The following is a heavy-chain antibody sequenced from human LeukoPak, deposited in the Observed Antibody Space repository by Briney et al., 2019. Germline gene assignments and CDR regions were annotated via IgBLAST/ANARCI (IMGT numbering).Heavy chain of an antibody. D-gene: IGHD4-17*01. CDR3: ARETTVTTWRPNAFDI. V-gene: IGHV1-3*01. J-gene: IGHJ3*02. Sequence: ASVKVSCKASGYTFTNYAMHWVRQAPGQRLEWMGWINAGSGDTKYSQTFQGRVTITSDTSASTAYMELSSLRPEDTAVYYCARETTVTTWRPNAFDIWGQGTMVTVSS. CDR1: GYTFTNYA. CDR2: INAGSGDT.